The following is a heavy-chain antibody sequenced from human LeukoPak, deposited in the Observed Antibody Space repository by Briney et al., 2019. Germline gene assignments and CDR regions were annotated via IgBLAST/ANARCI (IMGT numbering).Heavy chain of an antibody. D-gene: IGHD5-12*01. J-gene: IGHJ5*01. Sequence: SQTLSLTCTVSGGSISSGGYYWSWIRQHPGKGLEWIGYIYYSGYTYYNPFLKSRILTSVDTSENQFSLKLRSVTAADTAIYYCARDRDGYDWLDSWGPGTLVTVSS. CDR3: ARDRDGYDWLDS. V-gene: IGHV4-31*03. CDR2: IYYSGYT. CDR1: GGSISSGGYY.